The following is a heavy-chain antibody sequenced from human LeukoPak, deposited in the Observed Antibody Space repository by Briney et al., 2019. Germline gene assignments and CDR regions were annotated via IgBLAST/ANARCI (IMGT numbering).Heavy chain of an antibody. CDR1: GFTFSRHS. J-gene: IGHJ4*02. CDR2: ISGSSNYI. D-gene: IGHD3-10*01. Sequence: GGSLRLSCAASGFTFSRHSMNWVRQAPGKGLEWVSAISGSSNYIYYADSLKGRFTISRDNAKNSLYLQMNSLRAEDTAFYYCARDGSGIGRFFDFWGQGALVTVSS. V-gene: IGHV3-21*01. CDR3: ARDGSGIGRFFDF.